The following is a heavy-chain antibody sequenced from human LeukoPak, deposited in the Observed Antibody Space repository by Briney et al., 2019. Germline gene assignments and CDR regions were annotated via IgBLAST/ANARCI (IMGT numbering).Heavy chain of an antibody. V-gene: IGHV4-34*01. CDR2: INHSGST. D-gene: IGHD2-15*01. Sequence: SETLSLTCAVYGGSFSGYYWSWIRQPPGKGLEWIGEINHSGSTNYNPSLKSRVTISVDTSKNQFSLKLSSVTAADTAVYYCARGHLLGYCSGGNCYRTAGRIDYWGQGTLVTVSS. CDR3: ARGHLLGYCSGGNCYRTAGRIDY. J-gene: IGHJ4*02. CDR1: GGSFSGYY.